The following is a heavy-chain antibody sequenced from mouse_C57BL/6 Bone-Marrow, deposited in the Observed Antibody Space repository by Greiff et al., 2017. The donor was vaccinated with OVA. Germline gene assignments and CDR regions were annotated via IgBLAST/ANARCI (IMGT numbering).Heavy chain of an antibody. D-gene: IGHD1-1*01. CDR2: LDPENGDT. CDR1: GFNIKDDY. J-gene: IGHJ2*01. CDR3: TYGSEGNYFDY. V-gene: IGHV14-4*01. Sequence: EVQLQQSGAELVRPGASVKLSCTASGFNIKDDYMHWVKQRPEQGLEWIGWLDPENGDTEYASKFQGKATITADTSSNTAYLQLSSLTSEDTAVYYCTYGSEGNYFDYWGQGTTLTVSS.